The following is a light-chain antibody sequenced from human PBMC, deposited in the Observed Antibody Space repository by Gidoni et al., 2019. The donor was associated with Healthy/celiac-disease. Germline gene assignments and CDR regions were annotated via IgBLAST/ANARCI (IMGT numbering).Light chain of an antibody. Sequence: GDRVTITCRASQGISSALAWYQQKPGKAPKLLIYDASSLESGVPSRFSGSGSGTDFTLTISSLQPEDFATYYCQQFNSYPQGLTFGGGTKVEIK. CDR2: DAS. V-gene: IGKV1-13*02. J-gene: IGKJ4*01. CDR1: QGISSA. CDR3: QQFNSYPQGLT.